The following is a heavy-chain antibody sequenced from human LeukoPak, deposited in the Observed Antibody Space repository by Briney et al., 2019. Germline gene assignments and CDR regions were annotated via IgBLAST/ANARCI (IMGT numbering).Heavy chain of an antibody. CDR3: ARAGSHRNSGYDY. V-gene: IGHV3-11*04. J-gene: IGHJ4*02. D-gene: IGHD5-12*01. CDR1: GFTFSDYY. Sequence: GGSLRLSCAASGFTFSDYYMRWIRQAPRKGLEWVSYISSSGQAPGKGLEWVSYISSSGSTIYYADPVKGRFTISRDNAKNSLYLQMNSLGAEDTAVYYCARAGSHRNSGYDYWGQGTLVTVSS. CDR2: ISSSGSTI.